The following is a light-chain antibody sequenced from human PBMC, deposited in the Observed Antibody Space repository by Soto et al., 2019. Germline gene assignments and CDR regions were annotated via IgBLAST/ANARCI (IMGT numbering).Light chain of an antibody. CDR1: QGIRSS. J-gene: IGKJ2*01. CDR2: AAS. CDR3: QQLNLFPPFT. Sequence: DIQLTQSPSLLSASVGDRVTITCRASQGIRSSLAWYQQRPGRAPKLLIYAASILHSGVPSRFSSSGSGTEFTLTISSLQPEDFATYYCQQLNLFPPFTFGQGTKLEIK. V-gene: IGKV1-9*01.